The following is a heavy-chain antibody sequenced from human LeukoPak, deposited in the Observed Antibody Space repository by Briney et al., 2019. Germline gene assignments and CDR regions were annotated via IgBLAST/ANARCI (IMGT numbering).Heavy chain of an antibody. CDR2: IKQDGSEK. V-gene: IGHV3-7*01. CDR1: GFTFSSYW. CDR3: ARKGRITMVRGVIILRYYYYYMDV. J-gene: IGHJ6*03. D-gene: IGHD3-10*01. Sequence: GGSLRLSCAASGFTFSSYWMSWVRQAPGKGLEWVTNIKQDGSEKYYVDSVKGRFTISRDNAKNSLYLQMNSLRAEDTAVYYCARKGRITMVRGVIILRYYYYYMDVWGKGTTVTVSS.